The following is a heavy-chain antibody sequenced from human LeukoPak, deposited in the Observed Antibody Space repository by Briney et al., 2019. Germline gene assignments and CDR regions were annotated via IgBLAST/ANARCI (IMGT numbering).Heavy chain of an antibody. CDR3: ARDPTYYYDSSGSPL. CDR1: GGSVSNDNHC. D-gene: IGHD3-22*01. V-gene: IGHV4-61*01. J-gene: IGHJ4*02. CDR2: VNYSGST. Sequence: SETLSLTCTVSGGSVSNDNHCWSWIRQPPGKGLEWIGYVNYSGSTKYNPSLKSRVSISADTSKSQVSLKLSSVTAADTAVYYCARDPTYYYDSSGSPLWGQGTLVTVSS.